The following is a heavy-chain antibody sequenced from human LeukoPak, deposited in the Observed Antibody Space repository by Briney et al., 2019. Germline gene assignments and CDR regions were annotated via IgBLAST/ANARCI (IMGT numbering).Heavy chain of an antibody. CDR3: ARVTVTYYYYMDV. CDR2: ISNSGST. V-gene: IGHV4-31*01. CDR1: GGSISSGGYY. Sequence: PSETLSLTCTVSGGSISSGGYYWSWIRQHPGKGLEWIGYISNSGSTQYNPSLKSPVTISVDTSKNQFSLRLSSVTAADTAVYYCARVTVTYYYYMDVWGKGTTVTVSS. J-gene: IGHJ6*03. D-gene: IGHD4-11*01.